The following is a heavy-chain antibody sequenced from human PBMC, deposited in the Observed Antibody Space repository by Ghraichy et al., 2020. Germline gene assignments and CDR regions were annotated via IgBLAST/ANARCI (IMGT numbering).Heavy chain of an antibody. Sequence: ESLNISCTVSGGSISSSSYYWGWIRQPPGKGLEWIGSIYYTGSTDYNPSLKSRVTISVDRSKNQFSLKLTSVTAADAAVYYCARPLTGATSPYYFYVLDVWGQGTTVTVSS. CDR3: ARPLTGATSPYYFYVLDV. V-gene: IGHV4-39*01. J-gene: IGHJ6*02. CDR1: GGSISSSSYY. CDR2: IYYTGST. D-gene: IGHD1-7*01.